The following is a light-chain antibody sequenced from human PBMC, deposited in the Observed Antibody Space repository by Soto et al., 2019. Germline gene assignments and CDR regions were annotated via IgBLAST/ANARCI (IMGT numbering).Light chain of an antibody. CDR2: DAS. CDR1: QSVSSY. J-gene: IGKJ4*01. CDR3: QQRSNWLLT. V-gene: IGKV3-11*01. Sequence: EIVLTQSPATLSLSPGESATLSCRARQSVSSYLAWYQQKPGQAPRLLIYDASHRATGIPARFSGSRSGTDFTLTISSLEPEDFAVYYCQQRSNWLLTFGGGTKVEIK.